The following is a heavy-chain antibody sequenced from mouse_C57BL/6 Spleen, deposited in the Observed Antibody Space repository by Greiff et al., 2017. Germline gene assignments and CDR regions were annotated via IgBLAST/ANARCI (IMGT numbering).Heavy chain of an antibody. J-gene: IGHJ3*01. D-gene: IGHD4-1*01. CDR2: IYPSDSET. Sequence: VQLQQPGAELVRPGSSVKLSCKASGYTFTSYWMDWVKQRPGQGLEWIGNIYPSDSETHYNQKFKDKATLTVDKSSSTAYMQLSSLTSEDSAVYYCARRTGTEAWFAYWGQGTLVTVSA. CDR1: GYTFTSYW. CDR3: ARRTGTEAWFAY. V-gene: IGHV1-61*01.